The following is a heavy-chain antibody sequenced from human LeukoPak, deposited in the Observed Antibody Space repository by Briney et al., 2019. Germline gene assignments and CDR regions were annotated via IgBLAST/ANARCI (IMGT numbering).Heavy chain of an antibody. CDR2: IWYDGTRE. J-gene: IGHJ4*02. V-gene: IGHV3-33*01. Sequence: GGSLRLSCAASGFSFSAYDVHWVRQAPGKGLEWVALIWYDGTREYYADSVKGRFTISRDNAKNTLYLQMNSLRVEDTAVYYCARESGSRGDFDYWGQGTLVTVSS. D-gene: IGHD1-26*01. CDR3: ARESGSRGDFDY. CDR1: GFSFSAYD.